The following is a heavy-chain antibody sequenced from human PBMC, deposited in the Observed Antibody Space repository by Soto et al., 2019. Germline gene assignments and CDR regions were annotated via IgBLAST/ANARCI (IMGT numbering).Heavy chain of an antibody. J-gene: IGHJ4*02. CDR2: ISSSSSYI. Sequence: GGSLRLSCAASGFTFSSYSMNWVRQAPGKGLEWVSSISSSSSYIYYADSVKGRFTISRDNAKNSLYLQMNSLRAEDTAVYYCARDIGDCSSTSCYWEYYFDYWGQGTLVTVSS. CDR1: GFTFSSYS. V-gene: IGHV3-21*01. D-gene: IGHD2-2*01. CDR3: ARDIGDCSSTSCYWEYYFDY.